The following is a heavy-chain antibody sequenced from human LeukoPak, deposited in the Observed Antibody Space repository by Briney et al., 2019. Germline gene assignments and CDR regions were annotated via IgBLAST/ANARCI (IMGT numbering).Heavy chain of an antibody. D-gene: IGHD2-15*01. CDR1: GFSLTTSQMC. J-gene: IGHJ6*02. V-gene: IGHV2-70*11. CDR2: IAWDDDK. CDR3: ARTRGYCSGGRCSGFYGMDV. Sequence: SGPPLVKPTQTLTLTCSVSGFSLTTSQMCVSWIRQPPGKALEWLARIAWDDDKYYSTSLKIRLTISKDTSKNQVVLKMTNMDPVDTATYYCARTRGYCSGGRCSGFYGMDVWGQGTTVTVSS.